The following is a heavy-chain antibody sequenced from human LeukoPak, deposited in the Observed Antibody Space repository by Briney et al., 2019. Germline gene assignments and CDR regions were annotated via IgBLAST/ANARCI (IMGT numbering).Heavy chain of an antibody. CDR2: INHSGST. CDR1: GGSFSGYY. D-gene: IGHD3-22*01. CDR3: ARDLYYYDSSGYYLFDY. J-gene: IGHJ4*02. Sequence: ETLSLTCAVYGGSFSGYYWSWIRQPPGKGLEWIGEINHSGSTNYNPSLKSRVTISVDTSKNQFSLKLSSVTAADTAVYYCARDLYYYDSSGYYLFDYWGQGTLVTVSS. V-gene: IGHV4-34*01.